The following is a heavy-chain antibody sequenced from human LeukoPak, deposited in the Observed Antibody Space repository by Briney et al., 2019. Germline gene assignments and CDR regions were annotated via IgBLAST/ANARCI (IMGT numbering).Heavy chain of an antibody. CDR3: ARERENYDSSGFYDAFDI. J-gene: IGHJ3*02. V-gene: IGHV3-30*03. CDR1: GFTFSSYG. D-gene: IGHD3-22*01. Sequence: PGRSLRLSCAASGFTFSSYGMHWVRQAPGKGLEWVAVISYDGSNKYYADSVKGRFTISRDNSKNTLYLQMNSLRAEDTAVYYCARERENYDSSGFYDAFDIWGQGTMVTVSS. CDR2: ISYDGSNK.